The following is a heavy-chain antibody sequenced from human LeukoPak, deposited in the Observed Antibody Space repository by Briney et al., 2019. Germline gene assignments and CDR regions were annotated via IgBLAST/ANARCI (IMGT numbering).Heavy chain of an antibody. CDR1: GGPISSYY. Sequence: PSETLSLTCTVSGGPISSYYWSWIRQPPGKGLEWIGYIYYSGSTNYNPSLKSRVTISVDTSKNQFSLKLSSVTAADTAVYYCARGYYHDSSGYFDAFDIWGQGTTVTVSS. V-gene: IGHV4-59*01. J-gene: IGHJ3*02. CDR2: IYYSGST. D-gene: IGHD3-22*01. CDR3: ARGYYHDSSGYFDAFDI.